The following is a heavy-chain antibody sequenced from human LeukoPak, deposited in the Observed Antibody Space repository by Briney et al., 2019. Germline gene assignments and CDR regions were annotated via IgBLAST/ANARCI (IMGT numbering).Heavy chain of an antibody. J-gene: IGHJ4*02. CDR3: ARRWYDILTGHRVYYFDY. Sequence: SETLSLTCTVSGGSISSSSYYWGWIRQPPGKGLEWIGSIYYSGSTYYNPSLKSRVTISVDTSKNQFSLKLSSVTAADTAVYYCARRWYDILTGHRVYYFDYWGQGTLVTVSS. D-gene: IGHD3-9*01. CDR2: IYYSGST. V-gene: IGHV4-39*01. CDR1: GGSISSSSYY.